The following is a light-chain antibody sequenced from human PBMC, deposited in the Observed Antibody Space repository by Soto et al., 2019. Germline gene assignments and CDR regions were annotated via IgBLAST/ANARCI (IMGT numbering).Light chain of an antibody. J-gene: IGLJ2*01. CDR2: DVS. Sequence: QSVLTQPASVSGSPGQSITISCTGTSSDVGGYDYVSWYQQHPDKAPKLIIYDVSDRPSGVSNRFSGSKSGNTASLTISGLQPEDEADYYCNSYTSSATVLFGGGTKVTVL. V-gene: IGLV2-14*03. CDR1: SSDVGGYDY. CDR3: NSYTSSATVL.